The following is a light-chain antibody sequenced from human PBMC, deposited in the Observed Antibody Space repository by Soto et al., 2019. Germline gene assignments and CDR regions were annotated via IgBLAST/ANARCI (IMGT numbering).Light chain of an antibody. J-gene: IGLJ1*01. V-gene: IGLV2-14*01. CDR2: EVS. CDR1: SSDVGGYNY. Sequence: QSALTQPASVSGSPGQSITISCTGTSSDVGGYNYVSWYQQHPGKAPKLIIFEVSYRLSGISNRFSASKSGDTASLTISGLQADDEADYYCCSYTDSRTHIFGSGTKVTVL. CDR3: CSYTDSRTHI.